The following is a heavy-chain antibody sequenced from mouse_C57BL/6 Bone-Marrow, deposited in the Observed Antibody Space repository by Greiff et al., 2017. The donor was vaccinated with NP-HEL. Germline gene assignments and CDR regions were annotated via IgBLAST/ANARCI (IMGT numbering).Heavy chain of an antibody. CDR3: ARGGFITTVVAGGYYAMDY. V-gene: IGHV1-69*01. D-gene: IGHD1-1*01. CDR1: GYTFTSYW. J-gene: IGHJ4*01. Sequence: VQLQQPGAELVMPGASVKLSCKASGYTFTSYWMHWVKQRPGQGLEWIGEIDPSDSYTNYNQKFKGKSTLTVDKSSSTAYMQLSSLTAEDSAVYYCARGGFITTVVAGGYYAMDYWGQGTSVTVSS. CDR2: IDPSDSYT.